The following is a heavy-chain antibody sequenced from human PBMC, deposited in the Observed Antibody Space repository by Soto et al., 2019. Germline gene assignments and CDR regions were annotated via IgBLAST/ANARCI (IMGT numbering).Heavy chain of an antibody. CDR3: ATVDTHAFDI. D-gene: IGHD5-18*01. Sequence: EVQLVESGGGLVKPGGSLRLSCAASGFTFSSYSMNWVRQAPGKGLEWVSSISSSSSYIYYADSVKGRFTISRDNAKNSLYVQMNSLRAEDTAVYYCATVDTHAFDIWGQGTMVTVSS. V-gene: IGHV3-21*01. CDR1: GFTFSSYS. J-gene: IGHJ3*02. CDR2: ISSSSSYI.